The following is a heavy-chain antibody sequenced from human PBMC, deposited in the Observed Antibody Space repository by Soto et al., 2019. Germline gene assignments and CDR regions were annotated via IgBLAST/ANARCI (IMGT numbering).Heavy chain of an antibody. D-gene: IGHD5-12*01. CDR1: GFTFSDYY. V-gene: IGHV3-11*01. J-gene: IGHJ3*02. CDR3: ARDRERWLQSDAFDI. Sequence: PGGSLRLSCAASGFTFSDYYMSWIRQAPGKGLEWVSYISSSGSTIYYADSVKGRFTISRDNAKNPLYLQMNSLRAEDTAVYYCARDRERWLQSDAFDIWGQGTMVTVS. CDR2: ISSSGSTI.